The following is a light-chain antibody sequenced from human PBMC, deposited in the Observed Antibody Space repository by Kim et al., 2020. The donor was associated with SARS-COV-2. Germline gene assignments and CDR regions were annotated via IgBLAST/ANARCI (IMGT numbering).Light chain of an antibody. V-gene: IGKV3-20*01. Sequence: ENVLTQSPGTLSLSPGERATLSCRASHSDSNNFLAWHQQKPGQAPRVLIYGSYLRAAGIPDRFSGSGSGTDFTLTISRLEPEDFAVYFCQQYGSSPYTFGRGTKLEI. CDR2: GSY. CDR1: HSDSNNF. CDR3: QQYGSSPYT. J-gene: IGKJ2*01.